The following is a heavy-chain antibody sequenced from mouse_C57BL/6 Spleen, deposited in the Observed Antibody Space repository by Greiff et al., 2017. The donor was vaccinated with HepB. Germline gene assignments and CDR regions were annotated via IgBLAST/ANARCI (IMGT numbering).Heavy chain of an antibody. Sequence: VQLQQPGAELVRPGSSVKLSCKASGYTFTSYWMDWVKQRPGQGLEWIGNIYPSDSETHYNQKFKDKATLTVDKSSSTAYMQLSSLTSEDSAVYYCARGGIYDGYYYYWGQGTTLTVSS. D-gene: IGHD2-3*01. V-gene: IGHV1-61*01. CDR1: GYTFTSYW. CDR3: ARGGIYDGYYYY. J-gene: IGHJ2*01. CDR2: IYPSDSET.